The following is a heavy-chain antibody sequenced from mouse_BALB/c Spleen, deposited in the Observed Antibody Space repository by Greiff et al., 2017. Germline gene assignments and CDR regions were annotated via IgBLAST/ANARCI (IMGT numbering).Heavy chain of an antibody. CDR2: VSDGGSYT. CDR1: AFTFRDNF. D-gene: IGHD1-2*01. J-gene: IGHJ2*01. V-gene: IGHV5-4*02. Sequence: HLVGPGGGLVKPGGSLRLSCAASAFTFRDNFMYGGRQTPDKRLEWVATVSDGGSYTYYPDSVRGRFIISRDNAKNNQFLQMSSLKSEDTAMYYCARENYGSPFDYWGQGTTLTVSS. CDR3: ARENYGSPFDY.